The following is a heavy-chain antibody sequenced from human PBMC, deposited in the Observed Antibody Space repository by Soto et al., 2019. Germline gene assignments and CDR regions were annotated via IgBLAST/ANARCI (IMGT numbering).Heavy chain of an antibody. CDR2: INHSGST. D-gene: IGHD3-3*01. Sequence: PSETLSLTCAVYGGSFSGYYWTWIRQPPGTGLEWIGEINHSGSTNYNPSLKSRVTISVDTSKNQFSLKLTSVTAADTDVYYCARHDFGVVNNWFDPWGQGTLVTVSS. J-gene: IGHJ5*02. V-gene: IGHV4-34*01. CDR3: ARHDFGVVNNWFDP. CDR1: GGSFSGYY.